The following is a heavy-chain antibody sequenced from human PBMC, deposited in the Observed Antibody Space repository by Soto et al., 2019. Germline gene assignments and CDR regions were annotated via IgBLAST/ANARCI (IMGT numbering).Heavy chain of an antibody. CDR3: ARERGLGEGNLFDY. Sequence: EVQLVESGGGLAQPGGSLRLSCAASGFTFSNYDMHWVRQTAENGLEWVAAIGAGGAPYYGATVKGRFTISRDNSKNSFYLHMNSLRAGDTAVYYCARERGLGEGNLFDYWGHGILVTVSS. V-gene: IGHV3-13*05. D-gene: IGHD3-16*01. CDR2: IGAGGAP. CDR1: GFTFSNYD. J-gene: IGHJ4*01.